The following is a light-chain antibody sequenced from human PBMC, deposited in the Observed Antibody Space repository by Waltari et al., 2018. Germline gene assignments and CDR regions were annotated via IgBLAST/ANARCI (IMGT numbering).Light chain of an antibody. Sequence: QLVLTQSPSASASLEASVKLTCTLSSGYSGFAITWHQQQPEKGPRYLMKVNSDGSHTRGDGIPDRFSASTSGAERHLTISSLQSEDEADYYCQTWGNGFRIFGGGTKLTV. CDR1: SGYSGFA. CDR2: VNSDGSH. J-gene: IGLJ2*01. CDR3: QTWGNGFRI. V-gene: IGLV4-69*01.